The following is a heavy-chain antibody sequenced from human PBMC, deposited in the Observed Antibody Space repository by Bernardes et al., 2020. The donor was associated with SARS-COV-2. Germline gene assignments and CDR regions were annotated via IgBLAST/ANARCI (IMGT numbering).Heavy chain of an antibody. Sequence: GWSLRLSCAASGFTFSSYGMHWVRQAPGKGLEWVAVIWYDGSNKYYADSVKGRFTISRDNSKNTLYLQMNSLRAEDTAVYYCARDWGMVRGAYYYYYGMDVWGQGTTVTVSS. CDR2: IWYDGSNK. V-gene: IGHV3-33*01. CDR1: GFTFSSYG. CDR3: ARDWGMVRGAYYYYYGMDV. J-gene: IGHJ6*02. D-gene: IGHD3-10*01.